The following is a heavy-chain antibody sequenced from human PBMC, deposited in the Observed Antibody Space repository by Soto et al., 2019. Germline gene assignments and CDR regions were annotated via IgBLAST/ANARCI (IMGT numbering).Heavy chain of an antibody. Sequence: ASVKVSCKASGYTFTSYGISWVRQAPGQGLEWMGWISAYNGNTNYAQKLQGRVTMTTDTSTSTAYMELRSLRSDDTAVYYCARGGGEVLLWFGEFTYYYYGMDVWGQGTTVTVS. CDR1: GYTFTSYG. J-gene: IGHJ6*02. CDR3: ARGGGEVLLWFGEFTYYYYGMDV. CDR2: ISAYNGNT. D-gene: IGHD3-10*01. V-gene: IGHV1-18*04.